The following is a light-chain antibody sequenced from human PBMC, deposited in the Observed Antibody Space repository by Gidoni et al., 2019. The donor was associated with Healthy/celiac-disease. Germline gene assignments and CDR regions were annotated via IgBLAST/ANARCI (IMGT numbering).Light chain of an antibody. Sequence: QSVLTQPPSASGTPGQRVTIPCSGSSSNLGSNYVYWYQQLPGTAPKLLINRNNQRPSGFPDLFSGSNAGTSASLAISGLRSEDDADYYCAVCDDSLSGPVFGGGTKLTVL. J-gene: IGLJ3*02. CDR3: AVCDDSLSGPV. CDR2: RNN. CDR1: SSNLGSNY. V-gene: IGLV1-47*01.